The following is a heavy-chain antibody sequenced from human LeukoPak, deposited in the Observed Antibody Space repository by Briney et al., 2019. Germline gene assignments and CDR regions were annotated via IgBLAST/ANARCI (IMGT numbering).Heavy chain of an antibody. D-gene: IGHD3-10*01. CDR3: ARGRRGMVRGYFDY. CDR1: GGSFSGYY. Sequence: PSETLSLTCAVYGGSFSGYYWSWIRLPPGKGLEWIGEINHSGSTNYNPSLKSRVTISVDTSKNQFSLKLSSVTAADTAVYYCARGRRGMVRGYFDYWGQGTLVTVSS. J-gene: IGHJ4*02. V-gene: IGHV4-34*01. CDR2: INHSGST.